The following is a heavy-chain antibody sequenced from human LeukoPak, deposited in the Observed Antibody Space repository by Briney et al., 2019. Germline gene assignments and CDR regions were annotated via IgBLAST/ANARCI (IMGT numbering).Heavy chain of an antibody. CDR2: ISDRGGGT. J-gene: IGHJ4*02. Sequence: GGSLRLSCAASGFTFSSYAMNWVRQAPGKGLEWVSAISDRGGGTYYADSVKGRFAISRDNSKNTLYLQMNSLRAEDTAAYFCAKDPNSVATPGPFDYWGQGTLVTVSS. D-gene: IGHD5-12*01. CDR1: GFTFSSYA. V-gene: IGHV3-23*01. CDR3: AKDPNSVATPGPFDY.